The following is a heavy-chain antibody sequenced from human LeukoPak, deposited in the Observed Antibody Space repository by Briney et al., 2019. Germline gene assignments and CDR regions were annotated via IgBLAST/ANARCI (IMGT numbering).Heavy chain of an antibody. CDR3: ARDNGGVDY. J-gene: IGHJ4*02. CDR2: VSGSGSST. V-gene: IGHV3-23*01. D-gene: IGHD2-8*01. Sequence: GGSLRLSCAASGFTFSSYVMTWVRQAPGKGLEWVSAVSGSGSSTYYADSVKGRFTISRDNAKNSLYLQMNSLRAEDTAVYYCARDNGGVDYWGQGTLATVSS. CDR1: GFTFSSYV.